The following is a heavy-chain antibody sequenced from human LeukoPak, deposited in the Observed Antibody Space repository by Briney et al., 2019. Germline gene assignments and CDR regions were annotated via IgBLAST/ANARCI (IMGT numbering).Heavy chain of an antibody. Sequence: SETLSLTCAVYGGSFSGYYWSWIRQPPGKGLEWIGEINHSGSTNYNPSLKSRVTISVDTSKNQFSLNLRSVTAADTAVYYCAVETTPFDYWGQGTLVTVSS. V-gene: IGHV4-34*01. D-gene: IGHD1-1*01. CDR1: GGSFSGYY. CDR2: INHSGST. CDR3: AVETTPFDY. J-gene: IGHJ4*02.